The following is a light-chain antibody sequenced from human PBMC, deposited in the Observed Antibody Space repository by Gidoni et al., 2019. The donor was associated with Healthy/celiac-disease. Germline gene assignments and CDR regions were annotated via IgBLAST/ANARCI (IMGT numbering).Light chain of an antibody. CDR2: EDN. J-gene: IGLJ2*01. CDR3: QSYDSSSVV. V-gene: IGLV6-57*01. CDR1: SGSIASNY. Sequence: NFMLTQPHSVSESPGTTVTISCTRSSGSIASNYVQWYQQRPGSSPTTVIYEDNQRPSGVPDRFSGSIDSSSNSASLTISGLKTEDEADYYCQSYDSSSVVFGGGTKLTVL.